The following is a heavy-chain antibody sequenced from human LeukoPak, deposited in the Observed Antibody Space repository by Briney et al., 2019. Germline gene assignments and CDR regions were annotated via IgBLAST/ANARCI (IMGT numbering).Heavy chain of an antibody. Sequence: GGSLRLSCAASGFTVSSNYMSWVRQAPGKGLEWVSVIYSGSSTYYADSVKGRFTISRDNSKNTLYLQMNSLRAEDTAVYYCARDRGYDILTGYRDYYYYGMDVWGQGTTVTVSS. CDR3: ARDRGYDILTGYRDYYYYGMDV. V-gene: IGHV3-66*01. D-gene: IGHD3-9*01. J-gene: IGHJ6*02. CDR2: IYSGSST. CDR1: GFTVSSNY.